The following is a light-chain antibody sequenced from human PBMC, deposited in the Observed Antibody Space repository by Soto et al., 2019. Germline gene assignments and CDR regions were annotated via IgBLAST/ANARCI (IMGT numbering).Light chain of an antibody. CDR3: QQYNDRPPLT. CDR2: DTS. Sequence: SVSPGERVTLSCRASQSINNNLAWYQQQPGQAPRLLIYDTSSRATGVPARFSGSGSGTEFTLTISSLKAEDFAVYYCQQYNDRPPLTFGGGTKVDIK. V-gene: IGKV3-15*01. J-gene: IGKJ4*01. CDR1: QSINNN.